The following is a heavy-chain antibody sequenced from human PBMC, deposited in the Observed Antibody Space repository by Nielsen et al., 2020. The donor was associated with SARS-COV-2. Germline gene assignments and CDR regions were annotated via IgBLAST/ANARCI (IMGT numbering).Heavy chain of an antibody. D-gene: IGHD4-17*01. J-gene: IGHJ4*02. CDR3: AREGIDYIDSPGFSFDC. Sequence: GESLKISCAASGFTFRRYGMHWVRQAPGKGLEWVAVVWYDGSNEYYADYVKGRFTISRDNSKNMLFLQMNSLRAEDTAVYYCAREGIDYIDSPGFSFDCWGQGTLVSVSS. CDR1: GFTFRRYG. CDR2: VWYDGSNE. V-gene: IGHV3-33*01.